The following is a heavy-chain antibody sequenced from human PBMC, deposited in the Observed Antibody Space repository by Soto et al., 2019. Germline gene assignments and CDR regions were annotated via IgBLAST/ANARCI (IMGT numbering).Heavy chain of an antibody. Sequence: PSETLSLTCTVSGGSISSNYWTWIRQPPGKGLEWIGYVYNRGSTNYNPSLKSRVTISEDTSKSQFSLKVNSMTAADTAVYYCARYRREAVAGYTLDNWGQGILVTVSS. CDR3: ARYRREAVAGYTLDN. V-gene: IGHV4-59*01. CDR1: GGSISSNY. J-gene: IGHJ4*02. CDR2: VYNRGST. D-gene: IGHD6-13*01.